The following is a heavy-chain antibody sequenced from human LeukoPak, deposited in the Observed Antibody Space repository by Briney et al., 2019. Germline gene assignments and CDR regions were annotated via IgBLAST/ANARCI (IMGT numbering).Heavy chain of an antibody. Sequence: GGSLRLSCAASGFTFSTYWMSWVRQAPGKGLEWVANIKQDGSEKYYVDSVKGRFTISRDNAKNSLYLQMNSLRADDTAVYYCARDLNWGQVDYWGQGTLVTVSS. V-gene: IGHV3-7*01. CDR1: GFTFSTYW. CDR2: IKQDGSEK. D-gene: IGHD7-27*01. J-gene: IGHJ4*02. CDR3: ARDLNWGQVDY.